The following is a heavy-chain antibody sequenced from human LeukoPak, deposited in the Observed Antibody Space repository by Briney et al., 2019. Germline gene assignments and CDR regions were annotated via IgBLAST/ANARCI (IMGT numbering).Heavy chain of an antibody. CDR3: ARAPYYYDTSGFLN. CDR2: INSDGSST. J-gene: IGHJ4*01. Sequence: GGSLRLSCAASGFTFSSYWMHWVRQAPGKGLVWVSRINSDGSSTTYADSVKGRFTISRDNAKNTLYLQMNSLRAEDTAVYYCARAPYYYDTSGFLNWGQGTMVTVSS. D-gene: IGHD3-22*01. V-gene: IGHV3-74*01. CDR1: GFTFSSYW.